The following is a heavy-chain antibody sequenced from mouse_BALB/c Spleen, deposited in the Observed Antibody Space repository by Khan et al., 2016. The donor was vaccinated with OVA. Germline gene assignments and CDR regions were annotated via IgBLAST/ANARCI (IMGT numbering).Heavy chain of an antibody. Sequence: EVKLLESGPGLVKPSQSLSLTCTVTGYSITSDYAWNWIRQFPGNKLEWMGYISYSGSTNYNPSLKSRISITRDTSKNQFFLQLNSVTTEDTATYYCARDDSRYNYAMDYWGQGTSVTVSS. J-gene: IGHJ4*01. V-gene: IGHV3-2*02. CDR1: GYSITSDYA. CDR3: ARDDSRYNYAMDY. D-gene: IGHD2-4*01. CDR2: ISYSGST.